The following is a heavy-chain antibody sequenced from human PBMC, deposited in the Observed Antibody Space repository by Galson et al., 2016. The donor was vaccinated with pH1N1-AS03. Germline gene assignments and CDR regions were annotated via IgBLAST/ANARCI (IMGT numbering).Heavy chain of an antibody. CDR2: IGTYT. CDR3: ARSGSGSFYEGDF. D-gene: IGHD3-10*01. Sequence: SVKVSCKASGYTFTNYGISWVRQAPGQGLEYMGWIGTYTIYAQKLQGRVTMTTDTSTSTAYVELRSLRSDDTAVYYCARSGSGSFYEGDFWGQGTLVSVSS. J-gene: IGHJ4*02. CDR1: GYTFTNYG. V-gene: IGHV1-18*01.